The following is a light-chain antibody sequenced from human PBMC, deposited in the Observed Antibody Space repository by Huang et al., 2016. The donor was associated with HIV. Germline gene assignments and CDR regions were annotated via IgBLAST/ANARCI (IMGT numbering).Light chain of an antibody. CDR1: QSVAKH. V-gene: IGKV3-15*01. Sequence: EIVMTQSPATLSVSPGERATLSCRASQSVAKHFAWYQQKPGQAPRLLIDGASTRATGIPARFSGSGSWTEFTLTISSLQSEDFAVYYCHHYSNWPPTWTFGQGTKVEIK. CDR2: GAS. CDR3: HHYSNWPPTWT. J-gene: IGKJ1*01.